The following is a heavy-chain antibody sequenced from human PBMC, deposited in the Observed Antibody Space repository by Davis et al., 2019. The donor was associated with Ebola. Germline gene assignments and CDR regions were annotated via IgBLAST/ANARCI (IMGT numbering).Heavy chain of an antibody. V-gene: IGHV1-2*02. CDR1: GYTFTGYY. D-gene: IGHD2-2*01. J-gene: IGHJ5*02. CDR3: ARVKSLGVAAAAMGMSWFDP. CDR2: INPNSGGT. Sequence: ASVKVSCKASGYTFTGYYMHWVRQAPGQGLEWMGWINPNSGGTNYAQKFQGRVTMTRDTSISTAYMDLSSLRSDDTAVYYCARVKSLGVAAAAMGMSWFDPWGQGTLVTVSS.